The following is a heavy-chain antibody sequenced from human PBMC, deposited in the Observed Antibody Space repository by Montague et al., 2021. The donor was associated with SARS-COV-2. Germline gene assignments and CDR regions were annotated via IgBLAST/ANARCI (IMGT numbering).Heavy chain of an antibody. V-gene: IGHV3-23*01. CDR3: AKEWGGGYCSSTSCYVGDYFDS. J-gene: IGHJ4*02. CDR2: ISGSGGST. Sequence: SLRLSCAASGFTFSSYAMSWVRQAPGKGLEWVSAISGSGGSTYYADSVKGRFTISRDNSKNTLYLQMNSLRAEDTAVYYCAKEWGGGYCSSTSCYVGDYFDSWGQGTLVTVSS. CDR1: GFTFSSYA. D-gene: IGHD2-2*01.